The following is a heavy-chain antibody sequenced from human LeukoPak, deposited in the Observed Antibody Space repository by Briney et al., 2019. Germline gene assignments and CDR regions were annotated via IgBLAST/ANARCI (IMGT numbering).Heavy chain of an antibody. J-gene: IGHJ4*02. Sequence: GGSLRLSCAASGFTFSSYAMHWVRQAPGKGLEWVAVISYDGSNKYYADSVKGRFTISRDNSKNTLYLQMNSLRAEDMAVYYCAREADWNYVVDYWGQGTLVTVSS. V-gene: IGHV3-30-3*01. CDR3: AREADWNYVVDY. CDR1: GFTFSSYA. D-gene: IGHD1-7*01. CDR2: ISYDGSNK.